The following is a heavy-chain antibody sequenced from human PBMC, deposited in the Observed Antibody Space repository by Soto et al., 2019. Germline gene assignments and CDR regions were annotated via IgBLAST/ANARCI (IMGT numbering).Heavy chain of an antibody. J-gene: IGHJ4*02. CDR1: GGFVSSNY. D-gene: IGHD6-13*01. V-gene: IGHV4-59*02. CDR3: AREITAAGRSFDF. Sequence: SETLSLTCTVSGGFVSSNYWIWIRQPPEKGLEWIGDISYSGSTNYNPTLKSRVTISLDTPKNQFSLKLSSVTAADTAVYYCAREITAAGRSFDFWGQGALVTVSS. CDR2: ISYSGST.